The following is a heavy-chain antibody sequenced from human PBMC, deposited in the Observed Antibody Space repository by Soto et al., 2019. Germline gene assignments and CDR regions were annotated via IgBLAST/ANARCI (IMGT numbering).Heavy chain of an antibody. V-gene: IGHV1-18*01. Sequence: GQLVQSGVEVKKPGASVKVSCSASGNTFTNFGVTWVRQAPGQGLEWMGWISPYTDDPSYAQKFRGRVTMTIDTSTSKADLHLRSLTSDDTAVYYCARVIPGAEAWFHPLGQGTLVTVSS. J-gene: IGHJ5*02. CDR2: ISPYTDDP. CDR1: GNTFTNFG. D-gene: IGHD2-2*01. CDR3: ARVIPGAEAWFHP.